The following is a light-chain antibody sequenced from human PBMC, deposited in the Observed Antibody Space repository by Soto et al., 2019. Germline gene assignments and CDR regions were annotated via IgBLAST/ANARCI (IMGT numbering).Light chain of an antibody. CDR1: QSVLYSSNNKNY. Sequence: DIVMTQSPDSLAVSLGERATINCKSSQSVLYSSNNKNYLAWYQQIPGQPPKLLIYWASTRESGVPDRFSGSGSGTDFTLTISSLQAEDVAVYYCQQYYTIPPTFGGG. CDR2: WAS. V-gene: IGKV4-1*01. CDR3: QQYYTIPPT. J-gene: IGKJ4*01.